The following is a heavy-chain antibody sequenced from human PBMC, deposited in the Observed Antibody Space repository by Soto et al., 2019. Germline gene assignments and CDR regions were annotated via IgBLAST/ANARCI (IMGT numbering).Heavy chain of an antibody. Sequence: ASVKVSCKASGYTFTSYGISWVRQAPGQGLEWMGWISAYNGNTNYAQKLQGRVTTTTDTSTSTAYMELRSLRSDDTAVYYCARDMGITMVRGVIIHCPWAFHIWG. CDR3: ARDMGITMVRGVIIHCPWAFHI. CDR1: GYTFTSYG. CDR2: ISAYNGNT. V-gene: IGHV1-18*01. D-gene: IGHD3-10*01. J-gene: IGHJ3*02.